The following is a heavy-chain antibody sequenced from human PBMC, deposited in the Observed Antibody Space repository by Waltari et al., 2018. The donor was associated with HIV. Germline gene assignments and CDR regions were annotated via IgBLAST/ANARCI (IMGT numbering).Heavy chain of an antibody. V-gene: IGHV3-21*01. Sequence: EVQLVESGGGLVKPGGSWSLSCAASGFTFSEYYMNWVRQAPGKGLEWFSSISTSSSYIYYSDSVKGRFTISRDNAKNSLYLQMNSLRAEDTAVYYCARGGLGRYSSSWGTYWGQGTLVTVSS. CDR3: ARGGLGRYSSSWGTY. J-gene: IGHJ4*02. D-gene: IGHD6-13*01. CDR1: GFTFSEYY. CDR2: ISTSSSYI.